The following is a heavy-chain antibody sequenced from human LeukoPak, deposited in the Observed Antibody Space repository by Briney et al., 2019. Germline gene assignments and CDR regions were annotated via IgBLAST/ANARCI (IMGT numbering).Heavy chain of an antibody. D-gene: IGHD6-13*01. V-gene: IGHV4-39*01. Sequence: SETLSLTCTVAGGSISSSSYSWGWIREPPGKGLEWIGSIYNSGSTYYNPSLKSRVTISVDTSKNQFSLKLSSVTAADTAVYYCARHRAAAGDMDVWGQGTTVTVSS. CDR3: ARHRAAAGDMDV. J-gene: IGHJ6*02. CDR2: IYNSGST. CDR1: GGSISSSSYS.